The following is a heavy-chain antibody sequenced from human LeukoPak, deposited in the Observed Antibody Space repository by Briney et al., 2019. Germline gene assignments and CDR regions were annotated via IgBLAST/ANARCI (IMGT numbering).Heavy chain of an antibody. V-gene: IGHV3-30*04. D-gene: IGHD4-17*01. CDR3: ARASYGDYWGKYYFDY. CDR2: LSYDGVDK. CDR1: GFTFSSYA. J-gene: IGHJ4*02. Sequence: PGGSLRLSCAASGFTFSSYAMHWVRQAPGKGLEWVAVLSYDGVDKYYADSVKGRFTISRDNSKNTLYLQMNSLRAEDTAVYYCARASYGDYWGKYYFDYWGQGTLVTVSS.